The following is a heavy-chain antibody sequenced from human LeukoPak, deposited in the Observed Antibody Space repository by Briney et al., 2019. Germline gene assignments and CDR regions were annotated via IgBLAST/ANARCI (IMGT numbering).Heavy chain of an antibody. V-gene: IGHV5-51*01. CDR1: RYSFTSYW. Sequence: GSLKISCKASRYSFTSYWIGWVRPMPGKGLEWMGIIDPSDSETRYTPSFQGQVTISVDKSLTTADLQWNSLKASDTAMYYCARQTAMGRSGDYWGQGTLVTVSS. CDR3: ARQTAMGRSGDY. CDR2: IDPSDSET. D-gene: IGHD5-18*01. J-gene: IGHJ4*02.